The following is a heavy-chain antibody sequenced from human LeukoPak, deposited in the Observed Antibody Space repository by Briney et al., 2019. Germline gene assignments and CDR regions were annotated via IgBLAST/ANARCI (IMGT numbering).Heavy chain of an antibody. CDR1: GFTFSSYA. J-gene: IGHJ4*02. CDR2: ISGSGGST. D-gene: IGHD3-3*01. CDR3: AKGTYYDFWSGYLPVAFYFDY. Sequence: PGGSLRLSCAASGFTFSSYAMSWVRQAPGKGLEWVSAISGSGGSTYYADSVKGRFTTSRDNSKNTLYLQMNSLRAEDTAVYYCAKGTYYDFWSGYLPVAFYFDYWGQGTLVTVSS. V-gene: IGHV3-23*01.